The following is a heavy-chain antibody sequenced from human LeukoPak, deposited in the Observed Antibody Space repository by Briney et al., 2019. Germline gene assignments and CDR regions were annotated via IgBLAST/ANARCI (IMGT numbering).Heavy chain of an antibody. D-gene: IGHD4-23*01. CDR3: ATDRANGGNLNWFDP. Sequence: ASVKVSCKVSGYTLTELSMHWVRQAPGKGLEWMGGFDPEDGETIYAEKFQGRVTMTEDTSTDTAYMELSSLRSEDTAVYYCATDRANGGNLNWFDPWGQGTLVTVSS. CDR2: FDPEDGET. V-gene: IGHV1-24*01. J-gene: IGHJ5*02. CDR1: GYTLTELS.